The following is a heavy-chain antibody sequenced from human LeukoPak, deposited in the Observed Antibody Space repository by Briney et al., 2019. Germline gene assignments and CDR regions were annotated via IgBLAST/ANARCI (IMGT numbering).Heavy chain of an antibody. D-gene: IGHD6-19*01. CDR1: GGSFSTYA. Sequence: SVKVSCKASGGSFSTYAINWVRQAPGQGLEWMGRIVPIFGIPNYAQKFQGRVTIIAGKSTSTAYMELSSLGSEDTAVYYCARDSVPVKKAVADRPSHFDYWGQGTLVTVSS. V-gene: IGHV1-69*04. CDR3: ARDSVPVKKAVADRPSHFDY. J-gene: IGHJ4*02. CDR2: IVPIFGIP.